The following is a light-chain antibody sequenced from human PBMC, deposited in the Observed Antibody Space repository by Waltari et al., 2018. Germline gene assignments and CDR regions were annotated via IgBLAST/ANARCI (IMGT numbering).Light chain of an antibody. CDR2: GAS. J-gene: IGKJ4*01. Sequence: DIQMTQSPSSLSASVGVRVTITCRTSQSISTYLNWYQQKPGKVPKLLIYGASSLQSGVPSGFTGSGSGTDFTLTISSLQPEDFATYYCEQSYSMPAFGGGTKVEIK. CDR3: EQSYSMPA. V-gene: IGKV1-39*01. CDR1: QSISTY.